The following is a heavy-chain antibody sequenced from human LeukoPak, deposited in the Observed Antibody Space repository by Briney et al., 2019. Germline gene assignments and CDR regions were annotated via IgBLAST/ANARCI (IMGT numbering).Heavy chain of an antibody. V-gene: IGHV3-7*01. Sequence: PGGSLRLSCAVSGFSFSSYWMNWVRQAPGRGLEWVASINQDGSEKYYADSVKGRFTISRGNAKNSLYLQMNSLRAEDTAIYYCARDGEAAGLYFDYWGQGTLVTVSS. D-gene: IGHD6-13*01. CDR1: GFSFSSYW. J-gene: IGHJ4*02. CDR3: ARDGEAAGLYFDY. CDR2: INQDGSEK.